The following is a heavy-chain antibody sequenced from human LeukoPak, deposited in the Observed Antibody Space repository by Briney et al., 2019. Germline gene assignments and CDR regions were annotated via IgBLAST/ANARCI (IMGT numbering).Heavy chain of an antibody. D-gene: IGHD5-12*01. J-gene: IGHJ6*03. Sequence: PGGSLRLSCAASGFTFSSYWMSWVRQAPGKGLEWVANIKQEGSEKYYVDSVKGRFTISRDNAKNSLYLQMNSLRAEDTAVYYCAREALRGYYYYYMDVWGKGTTVTVSS. CDR2: IKQEGSEK. CDR3: AREALRGYYYYYMDV. V-gene: IGHV3-7*01. CDR1: GFTFSSYW.